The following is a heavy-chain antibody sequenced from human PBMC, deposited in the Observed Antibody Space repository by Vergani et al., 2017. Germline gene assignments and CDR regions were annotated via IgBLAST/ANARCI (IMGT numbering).Heavy chain of an antibody. V-gene: IGHV3-74*01. D-gene: IGHD4-23*01. J-gene: IGHJ5*01. CDR2: VNSDGDVT. Sequence: EVQLVDSGGDLVQPGGSLRLSCAASGFTFRAYWMHWVRQTPGKGLVWVAHVNSDGDVTAYAASVKGRFTISRDNSMNTVFLEMKSLKVEDTAVYYCARSDYGANTALDSWGPGTLVTVSS. CDR3: ARSDYGANTALDS. CDR1: GFTFRAYW.